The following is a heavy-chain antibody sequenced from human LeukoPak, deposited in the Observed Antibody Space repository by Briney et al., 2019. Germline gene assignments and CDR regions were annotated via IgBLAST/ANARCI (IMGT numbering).Heavy chain of an antibody. CDR3: ATTPFLSDYVWGSYVPGY. V-gene: IGHV1-24*01. CDR1: GYTLTELS. J-gene: IGHJ4*02. CDR2: FDPEDGET. D-gene: IGHD3-16*01. Sequence: GASVKVSCKVSGYTLTELSMHWVRQAPGKGLEWMGGFDPEDGETIYAQKFQGRVTMTEDTSTDTAYMELSSLRSEDTAVYYCATTPFLSDYVWGSYVPGYWGQGTLVTVSS.